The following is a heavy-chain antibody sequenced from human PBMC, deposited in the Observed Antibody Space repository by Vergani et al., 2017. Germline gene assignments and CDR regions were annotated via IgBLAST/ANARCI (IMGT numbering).Heavy chain of an antibody. D-gene: IGHD2/OR15-2a*01. CDR3: ASPEYSTGFDI. Sequence: QLQLQESGPGLVKPSETLSLTCTVSGGSIRSSSYYWGWIRQPPGKGLEWIGRIYTSGSTNYNPSLKSRVTVSVDTSKNQFSLKLSPVTAADTAVYYCASPEYSTGFDIWGQGTMVTVSS. V-gene: IGHV4-61*05. J-gene: IGHJ3*02. CDR2: IYTSGST. CDR1: GGSIRSSSYY.